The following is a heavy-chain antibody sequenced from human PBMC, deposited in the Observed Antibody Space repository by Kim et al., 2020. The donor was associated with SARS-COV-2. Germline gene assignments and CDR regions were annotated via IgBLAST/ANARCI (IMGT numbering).Heavy chain of an antibody. CDR3: ARDSLRDRYSSRFDY. Sequence: ASVKVSCKASGYTFTSYYMHWVRQAPGQGLEWMGIINPSGGSTSYAQKFQGRVTMTRDTSTSTVYMELSSLRSEDTAVYYCARDSLRDRYSSRFDYWGQGTLVTVSS. J-gene: IGHJ4*02. V-gene: IGHV1-46*01. CDR2: INPSGGST. D-gene: IGHD6-13*01. CDR1: GYTFTSYY.